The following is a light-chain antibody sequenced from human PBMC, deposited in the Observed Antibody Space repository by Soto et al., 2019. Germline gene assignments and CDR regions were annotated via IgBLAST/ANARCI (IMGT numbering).Light chain of an antibody. CDR1: QSVSSN. Sequence: EIVMTQSPATLSVSPGERATLSCRASQSVSSNLAWYQQKPGQAPRLLIYGASTRATGIPARLSGSGSGTEFTLTISSLQSEDFAVYYCQQYNNWPPVTFGQGTKVDIK. CDR3: QQYNNWPPVT. V-gene: IGKV3-15*01. J-gene: IGKJ1*01. CDR2: GAS.